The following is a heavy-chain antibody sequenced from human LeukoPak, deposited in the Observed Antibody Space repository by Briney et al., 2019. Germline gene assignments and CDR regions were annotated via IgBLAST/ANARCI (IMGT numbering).Heavy chain of an antibody. CDR2: INANSGGT. V-gene: IGHV1-2*02. D-gene: IGHD2-2*01. Sequence: ASVKVSCKASGYTFTGYYMHWVRQAPGQGLEWMGWINANSGGTNYAQKFQGRVTMTRDTSISTAYMELSRLRSDDTAVYYCAREGVDIVVVPAAHDAFDIWGQGTMVTVSS. CDR3: AREGVDIVVVPAAHDAFDI. J-gene: IGHJ3*02. CDR1: GYTFTGYY.